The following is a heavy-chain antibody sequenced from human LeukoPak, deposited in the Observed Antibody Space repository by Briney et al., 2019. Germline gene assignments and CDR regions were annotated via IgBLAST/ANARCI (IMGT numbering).Heavy chain of an antibody. CDR3: AKGTDDYYGSGIIDY. D-gene: IGHD3-10*01. Sequence: GGSLRLSCAASGFTFSSYAMSWVRQAPGKGLEWVSAISGSGGSTYYADSVKGRFTISRDNSKNTLYLQMNSLRAEDTAVYYCAKGTDDYYGSGIIDYWGQGTLVTVSS. CDR2: ISGSGGST. J-gene: IGHJ4*02. V-gene: IGHV3-23*01. CDR1: GFTFSSYA.